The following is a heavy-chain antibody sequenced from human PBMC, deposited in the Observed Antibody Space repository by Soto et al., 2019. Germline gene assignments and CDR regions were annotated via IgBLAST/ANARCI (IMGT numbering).Heavy chain of an antibody. V-gene: IGHV3-21*01. CDR1: GFTFSSYS. CDR2: ISSSSSYI. D-gene: IGHD1-20*01. Sequence: GGSLRLSCAASGFTFSSYSMNWVRQAPGKGLEWVSSISSSSSYIYYADSVKGRFTISRDNAKNSLYLQMNSLRAEDTAVYYCARDLITGTPMGDYYYGMDVWGQGTTVT. J-gene: IGHJ6*02. CDR3: ARDLITGTPMGDYYYGMDV.